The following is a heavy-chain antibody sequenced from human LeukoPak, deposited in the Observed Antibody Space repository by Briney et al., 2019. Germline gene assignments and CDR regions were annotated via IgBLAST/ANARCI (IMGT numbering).Heavy chain of an antibody. V-gene: IGHV1-46*01. D-gene: IGHD1-26*01. Sequence: ASVTVSFKASGYTFTDYYMHWVRQAPGQGLEWMGIINPSGGSTSYAQKFQGRVTMTRDMSTSTVYMELSSLRSEDTAVYYCARDLGGGSPCKYYFDYWGQGTLVTVSS. CDR1: GYTFTDYY. J-gene: IGHJ4*02. CDR2: INPSGGST. CDR3: ARDLGGGSPCKYYFDY.